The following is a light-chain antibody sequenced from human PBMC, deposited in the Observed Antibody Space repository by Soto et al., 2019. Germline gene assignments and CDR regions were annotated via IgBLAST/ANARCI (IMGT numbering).Light chain of an antibody. Sequence: QSVLTQPASVSGSPGQSITISFTGTSSDVGGYGYVSWYQQHPGKAPKLMIYGVNNRPSGISYRFSGSKSGNTASLTISGLQSEDEADYYCSSYTRSTTYVFGTGTKVTVL. CDR3: SSYTRSTTYV. CDR1: SSDVGGYGY. V-gene: IGLV2-14*01. CDR2: GVN. J-gene: IGLJ1*01.